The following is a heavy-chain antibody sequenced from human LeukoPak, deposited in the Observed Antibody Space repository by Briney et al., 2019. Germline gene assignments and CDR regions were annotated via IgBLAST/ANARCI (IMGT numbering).Heavy chain of an antibody. CDR2: FDPEDGET. Sequence: ASVKVSCKVSGYTLTELSMHWVRQAPGKGLEWMGGFDPEDGETIYAQKFQGRVTMTEDTSTDTAYMELSSLRSEDTAVYYCATKAIAVAGSSHWFDPWGQGTLVTVSS. V-gene: IGHV1-24*01. CDR3: ATKAIAVAGSSHWFDP. CDR1: GYTLTELS. D-gene: IGHD6-19*01. J-gene: IGHJ5*02.